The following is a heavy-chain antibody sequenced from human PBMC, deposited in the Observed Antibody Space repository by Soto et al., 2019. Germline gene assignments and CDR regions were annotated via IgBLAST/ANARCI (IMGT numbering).Heavy chain of an antibody. J-gene: IGHJ4*02. Sequence: PGGSLRLSCAASGFTFSSYGMHWVRQAPGKGLEWVAVIWYDGSNKYYADSVKGRFTISRDNSKNTLYLQMNSLRAEDTAVYYCAKNLESGSYSALDSWGQGTQVTVSS. CDR1: GFTFSSYG. D-gene: IGHD3-10*01. CDR2: IWYDGSNK. V-gene: IGHV3-33*06. CDR3: AKNLESGSYSALDS.